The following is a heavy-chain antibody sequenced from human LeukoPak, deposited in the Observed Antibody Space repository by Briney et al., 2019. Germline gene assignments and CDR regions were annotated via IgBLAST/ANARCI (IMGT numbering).Heavy chain of an antibody. D-gene: IGHD2-2*02. J-gene: IGHJ4*02. CDR2: ISASGADT. CDR1: GFTFSDYA. V-gene: IGHV3-23*01. CDR3: AKEGCTRAACYTNF. Sequence: GWSLRLSCTASGFTFSDYAMDWVRQAPGQGLESVSAISASGADTLYAGSVQGRFTISRDNSKDTLYLQMSSLRAEDTAVYYCAKEGCTRAACYTNFWGPGILVTVSS.